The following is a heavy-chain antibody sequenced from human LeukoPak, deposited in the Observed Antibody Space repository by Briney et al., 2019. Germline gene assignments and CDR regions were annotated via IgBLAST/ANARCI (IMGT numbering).Heavy chain of an antibody. Sequence: GGSLRLSCAASGFTFSTYWMTWVRQAPGRGLEWVANIRGDGTKKYYVDSVEGRFTISRDNAEKSLYLQMNSLRAEDTAVYYCVRIAAADGGYYFDYWGQGTLVTVSS. D-gene: IGHD6-13*01. J-gene: IGHJ4*02. CDR3: VRIAAADGGYYFDY. V-gene: IGHV3-7*01. CDR2: IRGDGTKK. CDR1: GFTFSTYW.